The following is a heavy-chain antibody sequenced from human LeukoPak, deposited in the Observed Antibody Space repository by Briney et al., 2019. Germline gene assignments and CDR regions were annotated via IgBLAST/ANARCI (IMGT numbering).Heavy chain of an antibody. Sequence: GGSLRLSCAASGFTFSDYYMSWIRQAPGKGLEWVSYISSSGSTIYYAGSVKGRFTISRDNAKNSLYLQMNSLRAEDTAVYYCARDQGIAAAGTLNWFDPWGQGTLVTVSS. D-gene: IGHD6-13*01. V-gene: IGHV3-11*01. J-gene: IGHJ5*02. CDR3: ARDQGIAAAGTLNWFDP. CDR2: ISSSGSTI. CDR1: GFTFSDYY.